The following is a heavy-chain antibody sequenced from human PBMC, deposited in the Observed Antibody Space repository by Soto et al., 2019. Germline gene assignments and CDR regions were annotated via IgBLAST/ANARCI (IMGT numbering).Heavy chain of an antibody. CDR1: GFTFSTHS. CDR3: VGEVGFHLLY. D-gene: IGHD2-2*01. CDR2: ITSRDVTM. Sequence: EVQLVESGGGLVQPGGSLRLSCAASGFTFSTHSMNWVRQAPGKGLEWISYITSRDVTMYADSVKGRCTISRDNAKNSLYRQMNSLRGEDTAVYFCVGEVGFHLLYWGQRTLVTFSS. J-gene: IGHJ4*02. V-gene: IGHV3-48*01.